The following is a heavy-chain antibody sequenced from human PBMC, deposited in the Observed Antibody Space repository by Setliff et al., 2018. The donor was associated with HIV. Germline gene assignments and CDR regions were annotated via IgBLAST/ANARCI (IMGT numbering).Heavy chain of an antibody. J-gene: IGHJ4*02. D-gene: IGHD6-25*01. CDR3: VRYIGAAAGYIDH. CDR1: GYSFTSYW. Sequence: PGESLKISCKGSGYSFTSYWISWVRQMPGKGLEWMGIIYPGDSDTRYSPSFRGQVTISADKSTTTAYLDWASLKASDTAMYYCVRYIGAAAGYIDHWGQGTLVTVSS. CDR2: IYPGDSDT. V-gene: IGHV5-51*01.